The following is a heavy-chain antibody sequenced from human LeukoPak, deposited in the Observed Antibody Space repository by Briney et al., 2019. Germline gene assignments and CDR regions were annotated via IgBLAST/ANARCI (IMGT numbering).Heavy chain of an antibody. CDR1: GFTFDDYA. J-gene: IGHJ5*02. CDR3: AKAGRQGSGYYLSWFDP. CDR2: ISWNSGSI. V-gene: IGHV3-9*01. Sequence: GGSLRLSCAASGFTFDDYAMHWVRQAPGKGLEWVSGISWNSGSIGYADSVKGRFTISRDNSKNSLYLQMNSLRAEDTAVYYCAKAGRQGSGYYLSWFDPWGQGTLVTVSS. D-gene: IGHD3-22*01.